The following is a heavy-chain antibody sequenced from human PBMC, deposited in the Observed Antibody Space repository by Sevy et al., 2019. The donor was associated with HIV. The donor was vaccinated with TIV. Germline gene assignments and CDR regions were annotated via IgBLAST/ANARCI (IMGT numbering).Heavy chain of an antibody. CDR3: ARRRDADCTISSCSIDS. V-gene: IGHV4-34*01. D-gene: IGHD2-8*01. CDR2: INHSGRT. J-gene: IGHJ5*01. CDR1: GGSFSGYY. Sequence: SETLSLTCAVYGGSFSGYYWSWIRQSPGKGLEWIGEINHSGRTSYNPSLKSRVTISVDTSKNQFSLKMTSVTAADTALYYCARRRDADCTISSCSIDSRGRGTLVTVSS.